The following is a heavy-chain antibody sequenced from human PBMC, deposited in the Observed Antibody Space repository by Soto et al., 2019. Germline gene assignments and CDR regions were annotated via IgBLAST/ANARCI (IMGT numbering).Heavy chain of an antibody. V-gene: IGHV3-23*01. CDR2: ISGGGDRT. CDR3: VKDDGGYPSTAPH. CDR1: GITISNYP. J-gene: IGHJ4*02. D-gene: IGHD3-22*01. Sequence: EVQLLESGGGLVQPGGSLRLSCAASGITISNYPMRWVRQAPGKGLDWVSGISGGGDRTYYADSAKGRFSISKDISRNSLSLQLDSLGVEDTAVYFCVKDDGGYPSTAPHWGQGTLVTVSS.